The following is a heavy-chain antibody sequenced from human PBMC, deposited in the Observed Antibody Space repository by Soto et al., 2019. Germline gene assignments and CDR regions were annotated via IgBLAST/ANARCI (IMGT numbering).Heavy chain of an antibody. CDR1: GGSISSSSYY. J-gene: IGHJ6*02. Sequence: SETLSLTCTVSGGSISSSSYYWGWIRQPPGKGLEWIGSIYYSGSTYYNPSLKSRVTISVDTSKNQFSLKLSSVTAADTAVYYCARTTPYSNYHHVHHYYYGMDVWGQGTTVTVSS. D-gene: IGHD4-4*01. CDR3: ARTTPYSNYHHVHHYYYGMDV. CDR2: IYYSGST. V-gene: IGHV4-39*01.